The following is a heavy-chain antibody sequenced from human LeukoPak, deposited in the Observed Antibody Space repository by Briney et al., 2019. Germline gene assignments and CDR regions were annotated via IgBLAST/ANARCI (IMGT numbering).Heavy chain of an antibody. J-gene: IGHJ4*02. CDR2: ITTSSSYI. V-gene: IGHV3-21*01. CDR1: GFTFSSYS. D-gene: IGHD3-10*01. Sequence: PGGSLRLSCAASGFTFSSYSMNWVRQAPGKGLEWVSSITTSSSYIYYADSVKGRFTIFRDNAKNSLYLQMNSLRAEDTAIYYCARDFGYYGSGSYPDCFDYWGQGTLVTVSS. CDR3: ARDFGYYGSGSYPDCFDY.